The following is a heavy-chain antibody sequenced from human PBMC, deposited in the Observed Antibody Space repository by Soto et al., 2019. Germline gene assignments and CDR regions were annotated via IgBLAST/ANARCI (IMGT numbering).Heavy chain of an antibody. D-gene: IGHD4-17*01. CDR3: GRVLSSQVTTYLGNWFDP. CDR1: GYTFTSYG. J-gene: IGHJ5*02. CDR2: ISAYNGNT. Sequence: ASVKVSCKASGYTFTSYGISWVRQAPGQGLEWMGWISAYNGNTNYAQKLQGRVTMTTDTSTSTAYMELRSLRSDDTAVYYCGRVLSSQVTTYLGNWFDPGGQGTLVTVSS. V-gene: IGHV1-18*01.